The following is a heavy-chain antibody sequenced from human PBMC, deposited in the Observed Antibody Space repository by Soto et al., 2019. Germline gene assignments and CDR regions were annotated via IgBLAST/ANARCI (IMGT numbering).Heavy chain of an antibody. V-gene: IGHV3-72*01. CDR3: VRATGGSRDY. J-gene: IGHJ4*02. Sequence: VGSLRLSCAFSVCTFSDYYMDCARHSPGKWLEWVGRSRNRANGYTTEYAASVKGRFTVSRDGSKNSLYLQMNSLKTEDTAVYYRVRATGGSRDYWGQGTLVSVSS. D-gene: IGHD2-8*02. CDR1: VCTFSDYY. CDR2: SRNRANGYTT.